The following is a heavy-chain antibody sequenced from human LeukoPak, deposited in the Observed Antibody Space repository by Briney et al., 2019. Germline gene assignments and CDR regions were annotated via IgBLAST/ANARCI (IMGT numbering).Heavy chain of an antibody. V-gene: IGHV5-51*01. Sequence: GESLQISSKGSGYSFTSYWIGWVRRMPGKGLEWMGIIYPGDSDTRYSPSFQGQVTISADKSISTAYLQWSSLKGSDTAMYYCARLSYDSSGYRPMDLDYWGQGTLVTVSS. D-gene: IGHD3-22*01. CDR1: GYSFTSYW. CDR2: IYPGDSDT. J-gene: IGHJ4*02. CDR3: ARLSYDSSGYRPMDLDY.